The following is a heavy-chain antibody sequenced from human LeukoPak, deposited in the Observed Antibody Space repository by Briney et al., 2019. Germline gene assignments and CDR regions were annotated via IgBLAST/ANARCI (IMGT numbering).Heavy chain of an antibody. CDR2: ISASGST. Sequence: GGSLRLSCAASGFTVSSSYMSWVRQAPGKGLEWVSAISASGSTYHADSVKGRFTISRDNSKNTLFLQMNSLRAEDTAVYYCAKDGMVVTARVDYWGQGTLVTVSS. D-gene: IGHD2-21*02. CDR3: AKDGMVVTARVDY. CDR1: GFTVSSSY. V-gene: IGHV3-23*01. J-gene: IGHJ4*02.